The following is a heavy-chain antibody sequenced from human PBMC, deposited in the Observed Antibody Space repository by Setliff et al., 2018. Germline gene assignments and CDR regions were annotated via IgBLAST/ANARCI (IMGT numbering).Heavy chain of an antibody. CDR1: GGSFSGYY. D-gene: IGHD3-3*01. Sequence: LSLTCAVYGGSFSGYYWSWIRQPPGKGLEWIGEINHSGSTNYNPSLKSRVTISVDTSKNQFSLKLSSVTAADTAVYYCARSGYYDFWSGFLNDAFDIWGQGTMVTV. CDR3: ARSGYYDFWSGFLNDAFDI. V-gene: IGHV4-34*01. CDR2: INHSGST. J-gene: IGHJ3*02.